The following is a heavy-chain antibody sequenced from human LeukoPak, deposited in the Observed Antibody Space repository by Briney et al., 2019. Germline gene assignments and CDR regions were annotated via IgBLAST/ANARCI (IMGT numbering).Heavy chain of an antibody. CDR1: GGSISSSSYY. CDR2: TYYSGST. CDR3: ARVGTPGCVDY. D-gene: IGHD1-14*01. J-gene: IGHJ4*02. V-gene: IGHV4-39*07. Sequence: SETLSLTCTVSGGSISSSSYYWGWIRQPPGRGLEWIGSTYYSGSTYYNPSLKSRVTISADTSKNQFSLKVSSVTAADTAVYYCARVGTPGCVDYWGQGILITVSS.